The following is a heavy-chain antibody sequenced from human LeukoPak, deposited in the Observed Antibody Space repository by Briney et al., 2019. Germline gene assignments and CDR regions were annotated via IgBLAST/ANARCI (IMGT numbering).Heavy chain of an antibody. CDR1: GGSFSGYY. Sequence: PETLSLTCAAYGGSFSGYYWSWIRQPPGKGLEWIGEINHSGTTNYNPSLKSRVTISVDTSKNQFSLKLSSVTAADTAVYYCARGHIDSGSYRPTLFDYWGQGTLVTVSS. CDR2: INHSGTT. CDR3: ARGHIDSGSYRPTLFDY. D-gene: IGHD1-26*01. J-gene: IGHJ4*02. V-gene: IGHV4-34*01.